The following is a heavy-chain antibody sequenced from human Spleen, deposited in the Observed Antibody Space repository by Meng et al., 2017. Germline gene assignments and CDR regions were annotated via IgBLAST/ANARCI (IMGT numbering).Heavy chain of an antibody. CDR3: ARAVGDSSFDY. V-gene: IGHV1-2*06. J-gene: IGHJ4*02. Sequence: ASVKVSCKPSGYNFPDYYIHWVRRAPGQGLEWMGRINPNSGGTNYAQKFQGRVTITADKSTSTAYMELSSLRSEDTAVYYCARAVGDSSFDYWGQGTLVTVSS. D-gene: IGHD2-21*02. CDR2: INPNSGGT. CDR1: GYNFPDYY.